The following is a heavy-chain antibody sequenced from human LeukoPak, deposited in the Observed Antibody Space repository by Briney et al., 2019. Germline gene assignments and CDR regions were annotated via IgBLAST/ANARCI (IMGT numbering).Heavy chain of an antibody. CDR3: TNWGDAWGLDF. D-gene: IGHD7-27*01. Sequence: GGSLRLSCAASGLNFRKSWMTWVRPAPGRGLEWVASIRDDGSENFYVDSVKGRFTISRDNAKNSLYLQMNSLRAEDTAVYYCTNWGDAWGLDFWGQGILVSVSS. J-gene: IGHJ4*02. V-gene: IGHV3-7*01. CDR2: IRDDGSEN. CDR1: GLNFRKSW.